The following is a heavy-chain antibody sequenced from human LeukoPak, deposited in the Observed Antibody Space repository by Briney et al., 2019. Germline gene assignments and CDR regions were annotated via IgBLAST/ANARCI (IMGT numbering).Heavy chain of an antibody. V-gene: IGHV3-20*04. CDR1: GFTFDDYG. CDR3: ARPSHYGSGSYPAY. J-gene: IGHJ4*02. D-gene: IGHD3-10*01. Sequence: PGGSLRLSCAASGFTFDDYGMSWVRQAPGKGLEWVSGINWNGGSIGHADSVKGRFTISRDNAKNSLYLQMNSLRAEDTALYYCARPSHYGSGSYPAYWGQGTLVTVSS. CDR2: INWNGGSI.